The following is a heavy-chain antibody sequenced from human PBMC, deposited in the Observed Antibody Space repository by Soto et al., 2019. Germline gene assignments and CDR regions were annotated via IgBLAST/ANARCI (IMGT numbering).Heavy chain of an antibody. J-gene: IGHJ4*02. CDR3: ATLARGGPVTLPFDA. CDR1: GFSFSSYT. Sequence: DVQLVESGGGQVKPGGSLRLSCAASGFSFSSYTITWVRLGPGKGLEWVSSISTRSSLIYYADSVKGRFTISRDNAKNSAYLQMTNLRAEDTAVYYCATLARGGPVTLPFDAWGQGTLVTVSS. CDR2: ISTRSSLI. V-gene: IGHV3-21*01. D-gene: IGHD3-10*01.